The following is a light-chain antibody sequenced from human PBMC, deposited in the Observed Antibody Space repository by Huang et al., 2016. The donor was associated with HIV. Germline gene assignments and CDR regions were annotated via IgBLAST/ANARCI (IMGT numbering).Light chain of an antibody. CDR3: HQYYKTPYT. Sequence: DIVMTQSPDSLAVSLGERATLNCKSSQSVLDNSNNKNCLAWFQQKPGQPPKLLIYWASSRESGVPDRFSGSGSGTDFTLTSSSLQAEDVAVYYCHQYYKTPYTFGQGTKLEIK. V-gene: IGKV4-1*01. CDR2: WAS. CDR1: QSVLDNSNNKNC. J-gene: IGKJ2*01.